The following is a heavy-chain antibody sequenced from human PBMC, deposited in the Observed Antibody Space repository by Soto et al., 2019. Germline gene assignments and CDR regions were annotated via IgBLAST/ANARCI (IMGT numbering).Heavy chain of an antibody. V-gene: IGHV2-5*01. D-gene: IGHD6-25*01. CDR2: IYWNDNK. Sequence: QITLKESGPTLVKPTQTLTLTCTFSGFSLTASGVAVGCIRQPPGKALEWLALIYWNDNKYYNPPLKTRLTXTXXTSKNQVVFTMTNMDPADTATYYCARRLDPFFFDYWGQGTLITVSS. J-gene: IGHJ4*02. CDR3: ARRLDPFFFDY. CDR1: GFSLTASGVA.